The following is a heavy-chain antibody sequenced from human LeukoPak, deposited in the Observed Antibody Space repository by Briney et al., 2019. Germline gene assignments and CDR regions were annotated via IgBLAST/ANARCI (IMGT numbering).Heavy chain of an antibody. CDR1: GYTFTSYV. J-gene: IGHJ4*02. CDR2: MNPNSGNT. D-gene: IGHD4-17*01. Sequence: ASVKISCKASGYTFTSYVINWVRQATGQGLEWMGWMNPNSGNTGYAQKFQGRVTMTRNTSISTAYMELSSLRSEDTAVYYCARGAGSNYGDPPGYWGQGTLVTVSS. CDR3: ARGAGSNYGDPPGY. V-gene: IGHV1-8*01.